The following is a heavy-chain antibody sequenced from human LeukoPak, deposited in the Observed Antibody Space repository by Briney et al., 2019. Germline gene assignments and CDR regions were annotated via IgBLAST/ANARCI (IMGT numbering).Heavy chain of an antibody. V-gene: IGHV3-7*01. CDR2: IKQDGSEK. CDR1: GFTFSSYW. D-gene: IGHD3-3*01. J-gene: IGHJ3*02. Sequence: GGSLRLSCAASGFTFSSYWMSWVRQAPGKGLEWVANIKQDGSEKYYVDSVKGRFTISRDNAKNSLYLQMNSLRAEDTAVYYCARDPDTVLRFLEWPNAFDIWGQGTMVTVSS. CDR3: ARDPDTVLRFLEWPNAFDI.